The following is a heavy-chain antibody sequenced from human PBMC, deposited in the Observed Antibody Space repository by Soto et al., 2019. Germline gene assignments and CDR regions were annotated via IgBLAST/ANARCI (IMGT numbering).Heavy chain of an antibody. CDR2: INHSGST. CDR3: ARGQPWHD. CDR1: GGSFSGYY. J-gene: IGHJ4*02. Sequence: QVQLQQWGAGLLKPSETLSLTCAGYGGSFSGYYWSWIRQPPGKGLEWIGEINHSGSTNYNPSLKSRVTISVDTSKNQFSRKLSSVTDADTAVYYCARGQPWHDWGQGTLVTVSA. V-gene: IGHV4-34*01.